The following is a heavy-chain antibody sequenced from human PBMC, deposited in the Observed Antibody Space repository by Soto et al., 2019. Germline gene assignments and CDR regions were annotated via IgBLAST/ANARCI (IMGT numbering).Heavy chain of an antibody. Sequence: PSEPLSLPCTVSSGSISVTNVFWGWVRQPPGKGLEWIGNVDYSGTAYFSPSLATRVTFHVDTSKNQFSLTLYSVTAADTAVYYCARITGRHLDYWGQGILVTVPS. D-gene: IGHD1-20*01. CDR2: VDYSGTA. V-gene: IGHV4-39*01. CDR3: ARITGRHLDY. CDR1: SGSISVTNVF. J-gene: IGHJ4*02.